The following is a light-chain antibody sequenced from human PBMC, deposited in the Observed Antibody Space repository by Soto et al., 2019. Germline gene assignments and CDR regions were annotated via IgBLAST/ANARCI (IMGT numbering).Light chain of an antibody. CDR1: QNINNY. V-gene: IGKV1-39*01. Sequence: DIQMTQSPSSLSASVGDRVTITCRASQNINNYLSWYQQRPGKAPKFLIYLASTFQSGISSRFSGSGSGTDFNLTISSLQPEDFATYYCQQSYSTPFTFGGGTKVDIK. CDR2: LAS. CDR3: QQSYSTPFT. J-gene: IGKJ4*01.